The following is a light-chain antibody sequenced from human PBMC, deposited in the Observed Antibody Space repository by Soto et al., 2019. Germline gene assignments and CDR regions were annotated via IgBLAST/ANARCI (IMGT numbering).Light chain of an antibody. J-gene: IGLJ3*02. CDR2: TNI. CDR3: ATWDDSLSGWV. CDR1: TSNIGSNF. Sequence: QTVVTQPPSASGTPGQRVTISCSGTTSNIGSNFVSWYQHLPGAAPKLLIYTNIQRPSGVPDRFSGSKSGTSASLAISGLRSEDEADYYCATWDDSLSGWVFGGGTKLTVL. V-gene: IGLV1-47*02.